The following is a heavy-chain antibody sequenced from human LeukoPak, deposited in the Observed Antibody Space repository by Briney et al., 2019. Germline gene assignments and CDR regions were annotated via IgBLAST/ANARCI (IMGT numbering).Heavy chain of an antibody. CDR1: GVSISSSSYY. CDR2: FYHGGST. V-gene: IGHV4-39*07. J-gene: IGHJ5*02. Sequence: SPSETLSLTCTVSGVSISSSSYYWGWIRQPPGKGLEWIGTFYHGGSTNYNPSLKSRVTMSVDTSKNQFSLKLSSVTAADTAVYYCARDYGDYARWFDPWGQGTLVTVSS. D-gene: IGHD4-17*01. CDR3: ARDYGDYARWFDP.